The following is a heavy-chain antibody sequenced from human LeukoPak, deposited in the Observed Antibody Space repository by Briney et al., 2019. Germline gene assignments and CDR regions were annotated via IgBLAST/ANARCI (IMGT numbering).Heavy chain of an antibody. D-gene: IGHD2-15*01. CDR3: ARDQDIQ. Sequence: PGGSLRLSCAASGFTFSSYAMHWVRQAPGKGLEWVAVISYDGSNKYYAVSVKGRFTIPRDNSKNTLYLQMNSLRAEDTAVYYCARDQDIQWGQGTLVTVSS. J-gene: IGHJ4*02. V-gene: IGHV3-30-3*01. CDR2: ISYDGSNK. CDR1: GFTFSSYA.